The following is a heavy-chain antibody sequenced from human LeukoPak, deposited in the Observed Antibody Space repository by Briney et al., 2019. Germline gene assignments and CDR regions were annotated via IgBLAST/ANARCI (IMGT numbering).Heavy chain of an antibody. V-gene: IGHV4-30-4*01. D-gene: IGHD1-26*01. CDR2: IYYSAST. Sequence: PSETLSLTCTVSGGSLSSGDNYWRWIRQPPGKGLEWIGYIYYSASTYYTPSLKSRITISVDTSKNQFSLKLSSVTAADTAVYYCARGVGAFDYWGQGTLVTVSS. CDR3: ARGVGAFDY. CDR1: GGSLSSGDNY. J-gene: IGHJ4*02.